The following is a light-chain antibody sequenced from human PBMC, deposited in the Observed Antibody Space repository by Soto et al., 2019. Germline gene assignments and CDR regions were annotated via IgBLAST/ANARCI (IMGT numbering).Light chain of an antibody. Sequence: AIQLTQSPSSLSASVGDRAAITCRASPGLSSALAWYQEKPGKAPKLLIYDASSLESGVPSRFSGSGSGTDFTLTISSLQPEDFATYYCQQFNSYPLTFGGGTKVEIK. J-gene: IGKJ4*01. CDR1: PGLSSA. CDR2: DAS. CDR3: QQFNSYPLT. V-gene: IGKV1-13*02.